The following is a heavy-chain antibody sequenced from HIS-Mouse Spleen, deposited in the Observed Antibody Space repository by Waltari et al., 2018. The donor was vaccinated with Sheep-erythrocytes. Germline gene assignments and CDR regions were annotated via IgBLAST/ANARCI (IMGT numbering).Heavy chain of an antibody. CDR1: GFTFSSYA. Sequence: EVQLLESGGGLVQPGGSLRLSCAASGFTFSSYAMSWVRQAPGKGLEWVSAISGRGGSTYYADSVKGRFTISRDNSKNTLYLQMNSLRAEDTAVYYCAKDGQSSGSYYYWGQGTLVTVSS. D-gene: IGHD1-26*01. V-gene: IGHV3-23*01. CDR3: AKDGQSSGSYYY. J-gene: IGHJ4*02. CDR2: ISGRGGST.